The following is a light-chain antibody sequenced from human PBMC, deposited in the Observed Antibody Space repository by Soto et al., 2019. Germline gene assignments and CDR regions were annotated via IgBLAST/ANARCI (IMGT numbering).Light chain of an antibody. CDR1: QSVRSTY. V-gene: IGKV3-20*01. J-gene: IGKJ1*01. Sequence: EIVMTQSPGTLSLSPGERATLSCRASQSVRSTYVAWYQQKPGQAPRLLIYYASRRATGIPERLSGSGSGTDLTITISSMRSDDFEVYYCQQYRDWTQTFGHGTKVDIK. CDR3: QQYRDWTQT. CDR2: YAS.